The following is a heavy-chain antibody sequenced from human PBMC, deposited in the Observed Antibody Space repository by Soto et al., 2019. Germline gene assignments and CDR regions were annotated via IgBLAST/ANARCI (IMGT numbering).Heavy chain of an antibody. CDR1: GGSISSSSYY. V-gene: IGHV4-39*01. CDR2: IYYSGST. Sequence: QLQLQESGPGLVKPSETLSLTCTVSGGSISSSSYYWGWIRQPPGKGLEWIGSIYYSGSTYYNPSLKSRVTISVATSKNQFSLKLSSVTAADTAVYYCARSYYDFWSGLRGGAFDSWGQGTMVTVSS. CDR3: ARSYYDFWSGLRGGAFDS. D-gene: IGHD3-3*01. J-gene: IGHJ3*02.